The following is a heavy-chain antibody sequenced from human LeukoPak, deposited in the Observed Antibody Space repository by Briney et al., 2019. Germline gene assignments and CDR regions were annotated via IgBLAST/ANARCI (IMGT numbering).Heavy chain of an antibody. J-gene: IGHJ6*02. Sequence: HPGGSLRLSCAASGFTFSSYGVHWVRQAPGKGLEWVAVISYDGSNKYYADSVKGRFTISRDNSKNTLYLQMNSLRAEDTAVYYCAKDSRSSWSYYYYYYGMDVWGQGTTVTVSS. CDR3: AKDSRSSWSYYYYYYGMDV. D-gene: IGHD6-13*01. V-gene: IGHV3-30*18. CDR2: ISYDGSNK. CDR1: GFTFSSYG.